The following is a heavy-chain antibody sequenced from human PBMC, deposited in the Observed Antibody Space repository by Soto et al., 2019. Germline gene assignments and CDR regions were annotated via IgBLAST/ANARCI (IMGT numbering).Heavy chain of an antibody. J-gene: IGHJ5*02. CDR2: IYYGGTT. D-gene: IGHD3-10*01. CDR1: GGSVSSGPYY. V-gene: IGHV4-31*03. CDR3: ARASVVRGAIWWFDP. Sequence: QVQLQESGPGLVKPSQTLSLTCTVSGGSVSSGPYYWSWIRQHPGKGLEWIGYIYYGGTTYYNPSLESRVTISVDTSKNQFSLKLSSVTAADTAVYYCARASVVRGAIWWFDPWGQGTLVTVSS.